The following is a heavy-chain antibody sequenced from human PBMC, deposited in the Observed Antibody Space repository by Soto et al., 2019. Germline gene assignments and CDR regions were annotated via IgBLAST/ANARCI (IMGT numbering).Heavy chain of an antibody. CDR3: VRAGDVPALSRKYYFHY. D-gene: IGHD2-2*01. V-gene: IGHV1-69*06. J-gene: IGHJ4*02. CDR2: IIATFGTA. CDR1: GVTFSNYG. Sequence: QVQLVQSGAEVKKPGSSVKVSCKTSGVTFSNYGFSWVRQARGQGLEWMGGIIATFGTADYPQKFQDRVTITADKSTSTIYMELSRLRSEDTAVYYCVRAGDVPALSRKYYFHYWGQGTQVTVSS.